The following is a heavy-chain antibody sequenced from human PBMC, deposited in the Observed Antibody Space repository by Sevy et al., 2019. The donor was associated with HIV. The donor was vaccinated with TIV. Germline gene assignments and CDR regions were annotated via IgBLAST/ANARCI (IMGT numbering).Heavy chain of an antibody. J-gene: IGHJ6*02. CDR1: GYTFTSYG. D-gene: IGHD3-10*01. CDR3: ARGVLLWFGELFNQDLPNYYYGMDV. Sequence: ASVKVSCKASGYTFTSYGISWVRQALGQGLEWMGWISAYNGNTNYAQKLQGRVTMTTDTSRSTAYMELRSRRSDDTAVYYCARGVLLWFGELFNQDLPNYYYGMDVWGQGTTVTVSS. CDR2: ISAYNGNT. V-gene: IGHV1-18*01.